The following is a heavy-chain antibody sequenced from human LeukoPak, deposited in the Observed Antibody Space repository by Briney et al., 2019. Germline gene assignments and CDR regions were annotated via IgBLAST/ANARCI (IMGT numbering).Heavy chain of an antibody. D-gene: IGHD3-3*01. Sequence: ASVKVSCKASGYTFTSYAMNWVRQAPGQGLEWMGWINTNTGNPTYAQGFTGRFVFSLDTSVSTAYLQISSLKAEDTAVYYCARLEGPPYELRFLEWFRFGEMGFDYWGQGTLVTVSS. J-gene: IGHJ4*02. CDR1: GYTFTSYA. CDR2: INTNTGNP. CDR3: ARLEGPPYELRFLEWFRFGEMGFDY. V-gene: IGHV7-4-1*02.